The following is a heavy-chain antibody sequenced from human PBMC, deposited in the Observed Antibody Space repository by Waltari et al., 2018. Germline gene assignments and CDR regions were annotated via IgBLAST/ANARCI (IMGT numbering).Heavy chain of an antibody. Sequence: QVQLQQWGAGLLKPSETLSLTCAVYGGSFSGYYWSWIRQPPGKGLEWIGEINHSGSTNYNPSLKSRVTISVDTSKNQFSLKLSSVTAADTAVYYCARDPLGYCSGGSCLYYYYGMDVWGQGTTVTVSS. CDR2: INHSGST. CDR3: ARDPLGYCSGGSCLYYYYGMDV. CDR1: GGSFSGYY. V-gene: IGHV4-34*01. D-gene: IGHD2-15*01. J-gene: IGHJ6*02.